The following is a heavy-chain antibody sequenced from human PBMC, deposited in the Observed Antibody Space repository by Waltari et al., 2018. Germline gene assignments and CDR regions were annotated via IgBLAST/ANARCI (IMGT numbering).Heavy chain of an antibody. Sequence: QVQLVQSGAEVKKPGSSVKVSCKASGGTFSSYAISWVRQAPGQGLEWMGGIIPIFGTANYAQNFQGRVTITADESTSTAYMELSSLRSEDTAVYYCARDGRGSIFGVVDDAFDIWGQGTMVTVSS. J-gene: IGHJ3*02. V-gene: IGHV1-69*12. CDR1: GGTFSSYA. CDR2: IIPIFGTA. CDR3: ARDGRGSIFGVVDDAFDI. D-gene: IGHD3-3*01.